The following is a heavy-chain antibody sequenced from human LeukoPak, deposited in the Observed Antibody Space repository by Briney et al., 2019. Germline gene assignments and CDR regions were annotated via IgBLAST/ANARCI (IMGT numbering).Heavy chain of an antibody. J-gene: IGHJ4*02. CDR1: GFTFSSYA. D-gene: IGHD3-22*01. V-gene: IGHV3-23*01. CDR3: AGEPKGYDSSGYYYVPQDYFDY. CDR2: ISGSGGST. Sequence: PGGSLRLSCAASGFTFSSYAMSWVRQAPGKGLEWVSAISGSGGSTYYADSVKGRFTISRDNSKNTLYLQMNSLRAEDTAVYYCAGEPKGYDSSGYYYVPQDYFDYWGQGTLVTASS.